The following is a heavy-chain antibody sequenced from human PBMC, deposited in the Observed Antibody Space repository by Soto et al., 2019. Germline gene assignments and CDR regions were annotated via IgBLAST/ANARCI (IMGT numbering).Heavy chain of an antibody. CDR3: AREGMRDGYNYYYFDY. D-gene: IGHD5-12*01. Sequence: GASVKVSCKASGYTFTSYYMHWVRQAPGQGLEWMGIINPSGGSTSYAQKFQGRVTMTRDTSTSTVYMELSSLRSEDTAVYYCAREGMRDGYNYYYFDYWGQGTLVTVSS. V-gene: IGHV1-46*01. CDR1: GYTFTSYY. CDR2: INPSGGST. J-gene: IGHJ4*02.